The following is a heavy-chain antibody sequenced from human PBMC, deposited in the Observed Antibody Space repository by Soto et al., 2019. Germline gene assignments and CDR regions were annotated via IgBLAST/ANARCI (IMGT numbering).Heavy chain of an antibody. D-gene: IGHD5-18*01. Sequence: QVQLVQSGAEVKKPGSSVKVSCKASGGTFSSYAISWVRQAPGQGLEWMGGIIPIFGTANYAQKFQGRVTMTADEYTRTAYMELTSLRSADTAGYYCATQGLPNDYVYGMDVWGQGTTVTVSS. V-gene: IGHV1-69*12. CDR1: GGTFSSYA. CDR3: ATQGLPNDYVYGMDV. J-gene: IGHJ6*02. CDR2: IIPIFGTA.